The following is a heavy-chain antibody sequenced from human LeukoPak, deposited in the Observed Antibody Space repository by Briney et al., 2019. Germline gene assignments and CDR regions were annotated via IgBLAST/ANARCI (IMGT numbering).Heavy chain of an antibody. CDR1: VGSINSGNW. D-gene: IGHD3-10*01. J-gene: IGHJ4*02. CDR3: ASNYYGSGSLDY. V-gene: IGHV4-4*02. CDR2: IHYSGST. Sequence: PSGTLSLTCTVSVGSINSGNWWSWVRQPPGKGLELIGSIHYSGSTTYNPSLKRRVTISVDTSKNQFSLKLSSVTAADTAVYYCASNYYGSGSLDYWGQGTLVTVSS.